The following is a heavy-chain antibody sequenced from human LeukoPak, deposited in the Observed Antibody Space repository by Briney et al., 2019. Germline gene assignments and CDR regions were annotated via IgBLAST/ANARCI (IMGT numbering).Heavy chain of an antibody. J-gene: IGHJ4*02. V-gene: IGHV3-23*01. CDR3: AKVEQRFPYFDY. CDR1: GFTFSSYA. CDR2: ISGSGGST. D-gene: IGHD1/OR15-1a*01. Sequence: GGSLRLPCAASGFTFSSYAMSWVRQAPGKGLEWVSAISGSGGSTYYADSVKGRFTISRDNSKNTLYLQMNSLRAEDTAVYYCAKVEQRFPYFDYWGQGTLVTVSS.